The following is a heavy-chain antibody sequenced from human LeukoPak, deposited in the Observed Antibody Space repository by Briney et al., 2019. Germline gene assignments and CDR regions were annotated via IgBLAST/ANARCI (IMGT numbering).Heavy chain of an antibody. V-gene: IGHV4-59*12. CDR2: IYYSGST. CDR1: GGSISSYY. D-gene: IGHD2-2*01. Sequence: SETLSLTCTVSGGSISSYYWSWIRQPPGKGLEWIGYIYYSGSTNYNPSLKSRVTISVDTSKNQFSLKLSFVTAADTAVYYCARVDCSSTSCYPLDWGQGTLVTVSS. J-gene: IGHJ4*02. CDR3: ARVDCSSTSCYPLD.